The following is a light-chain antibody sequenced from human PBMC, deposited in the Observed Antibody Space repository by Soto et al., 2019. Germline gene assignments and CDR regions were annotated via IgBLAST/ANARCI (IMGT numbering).Light chain of an antibody. V-gene: IGKV1-5*03. Sequence: DIQMTQSPSTLSASVGDRVTITCRASESISTWLTWYQQKPGKAPKLLIYQASSLASGVPSRFSGSGSGTEFTLTINNLQPDDFATYYCQQFQSYFRTFGQGTKVEI. CDR3: QQFQSYFRT. CDR1: ESISTW. CDR2: QAS. J-gene: IGKJ1*01.